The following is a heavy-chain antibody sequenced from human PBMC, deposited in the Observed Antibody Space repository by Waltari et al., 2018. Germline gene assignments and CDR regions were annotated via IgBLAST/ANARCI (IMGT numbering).Heavy chain of an antibody. Sequence: QVQLVESGGGVVQPGRSLRLSCAASGFPFSSYAMHWVRQAPGKGLEWVAVISYDGSNKYYADSVKGRFTISRDNSKNTLYLQMNSLRAEDTAVYYCARGYYYYMDVWGKGTTVTVSS. CDR3: ARGYYYYMDV. CDR1: GFPFSSYA. CDR2: ISYDGSNK. J-gene: IGHJ6*03. V-gene: IGHV3-30-3*01.